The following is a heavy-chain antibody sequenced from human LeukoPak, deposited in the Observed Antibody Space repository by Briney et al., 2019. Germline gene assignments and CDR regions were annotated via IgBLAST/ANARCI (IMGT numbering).Heavy chain of an antibody. CDR3: ARPNRLTDYYPFDP. J-gene: IGHJ5*02. CDR1: GYTFTGYY. Sequence: ASVKVSCKASGYTFTGYYMHWVRQAPGQGLEWMGRINPNSGGTNYAQKFQGRVTMTRDTSISTAYMELSRLRSDDTAVYYCARPNRLTDYYPFDPWGQGTLVTVSS. CDR2: INPNSGGT. D-gene: IGHD3-9*01. V-gene: IGHV1-2*06.